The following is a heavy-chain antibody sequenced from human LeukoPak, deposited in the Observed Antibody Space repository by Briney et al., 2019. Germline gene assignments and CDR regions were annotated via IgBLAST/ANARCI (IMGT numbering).Heavy chain of an antibody. CDR3: ARDRAQYCSSTSCYRNYYYYYMDV. CDR1: GFTFSNYA. CDR2: ISGSGDST. J-gene: IGHJ6*03. V-gene: IGHV3-23*01. Sequence: GGSLRLSCAASGFTFSNYAMSWVRQAPGKGLEWVSDISGSGDSTNYADSVKGRFTISRDNAKNSLYLQMNSLRAEDTAVYYCARDRAQYCSSTSCYRNYYYYYMDVWGKGTTVTISS. D-gene: IGHD2-2*01.